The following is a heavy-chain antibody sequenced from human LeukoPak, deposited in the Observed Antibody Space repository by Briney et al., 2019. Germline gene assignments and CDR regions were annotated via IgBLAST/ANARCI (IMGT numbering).Heavy chain of an antibody. J-gene: IGHJ3*02. CDR3: ANELCSGPTDAFDI. Sequence: GGSLRLSCVAFGFSLSSHAMHWVRQAPGKGLEWVAFIQDNERHIYYADSVKGRFTISRDNSKSTVYLQMNSLRTEDTAIYYCANELCSGPTDAFDIWGRGTLVTVSS. D-gene: IGHD6-19*01. V-gene: IGHV3-30*02. CDR2: IQDNERHI. CDR1: GFSLSSHA.